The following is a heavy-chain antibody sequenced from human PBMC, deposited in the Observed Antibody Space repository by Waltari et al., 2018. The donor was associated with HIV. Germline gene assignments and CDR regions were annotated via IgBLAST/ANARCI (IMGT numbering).Heavy chain of an antibody. Sequence: EVQVLESGGALVQPGGYLRLSCAASGFTFSNYGMSWVRQAPGKGRGWVSTISGSGGSTYYTDSVKGRFTVSRDNSKNTLYLQMNSLRAEDTAVYFCVKEHQYSHTWYSYYGMDVWGQGTTVTVSS. CDR2: ISGSGGST. J-gene: IGHJ6*02. D-gene: IGHD6-13*01. CDR3: VKEHQYSHTWYSYYGMDV. CDR1: GFTFSNYG. V-gene: IGHV3-23*01.